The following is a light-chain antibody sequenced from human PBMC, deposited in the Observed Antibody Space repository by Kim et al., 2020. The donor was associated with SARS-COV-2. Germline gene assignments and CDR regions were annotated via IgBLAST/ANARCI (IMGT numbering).Light chain of an antibody. J-gene: IGLJ3*02. CDR2: EDT. Sequence: PAQTASITCSGDALPKQYAYWFQQQPGQAPVVVIYEDTERPSGIPERFSGSTSGTTVTLTISGVQAEDEADYYCQSSDSSDTFWVFGGGTQLTVL. CDR3: QSSDSSDTFWV. CDR1: ALPKQY. V-gene: IGLV3-25*03.